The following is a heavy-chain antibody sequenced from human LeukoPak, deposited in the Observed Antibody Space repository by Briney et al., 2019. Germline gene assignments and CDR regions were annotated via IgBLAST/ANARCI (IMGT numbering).Heavy chain of an antibody. CDR3: ATSGSSLPDY. CDR1: GYTFTGYY. V-gene: IGHV1-2*02. Sequence: GASVKVSCKASGYTFTGYYMHWVRQAPGQGLEWMGWINPNRGGTNYAQKFQGRVTMTRDTSISTAYMELSSLRSDDTAVYYCATSGSSLPDYWGQGTLVTVCS. CDR2: INPNRGGT. D-gene: IGHD6-13*01. J-gene: IGHJ4*02.